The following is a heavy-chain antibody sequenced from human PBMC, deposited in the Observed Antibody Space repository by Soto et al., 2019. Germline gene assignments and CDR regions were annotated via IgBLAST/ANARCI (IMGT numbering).Heavy chain of an antibody. Sequence: GPTLVNPTQTLTLTCTFSGFSLSTSGVGVGWIRQPPGKALEWLALIYLDDDKRYSPSLKSRLTITKDTSKNQVVLTMTNMDPVDTATYYCASHRRHYYDSSGYYLNNWFDPWGQGTLVTVSS. CDR1: GFSLSTSGVG. D-gene: IGHD3-22*01. V-gene: IGHV2-5*02. CDR2: IYLDDDK. J-gene: IGHJ5*02. CDR3: ASHRRHYYDSSGYYLNNWFDP.